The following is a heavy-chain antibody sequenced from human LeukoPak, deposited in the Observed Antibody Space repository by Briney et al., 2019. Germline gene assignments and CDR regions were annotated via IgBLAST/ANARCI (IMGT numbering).Heavy chain of an antibody. CDR3: ARVYPGSDWYFDY. V-gene: IGHV3-11*01. Sequence: GGSLRLSCAASGFTFSDYYMSWIRQAPGKGLEWVSYISSSGSTIYYADSVKGRFTISEDNAKNSLYLQMNSLRAEDTAVYYCARVYPGSDWYFDYWGQGTLVTVSS. D-gene: IGHD6-19*01. CDR2: ISSSGSTI. J-gene: IGHJ4*02. CDR1: GFTFSDYY.